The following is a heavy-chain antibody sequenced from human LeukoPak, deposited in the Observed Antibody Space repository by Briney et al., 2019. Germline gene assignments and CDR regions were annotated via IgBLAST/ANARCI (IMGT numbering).Heavy chain of an antibody. Sequence: ASVKVSCKASGYTFTNYGITWVRQAPGQGLEWMGWISAYNGNTEYAQKFQDRVTMTTDTSTNTAYMELKSLSSDDTAVYYCARDRRRIMITFGGVRFDPWGQGTLVTVSS. CDR2: ISAYNGNT. D-gene: IGHD3-16*01. CDR3: ARDRRRIMITFGGVRFDP. V-gene: IGHV1-18*01. CDR1: GYTFTNYG. J-gene: IGHJ5*02.